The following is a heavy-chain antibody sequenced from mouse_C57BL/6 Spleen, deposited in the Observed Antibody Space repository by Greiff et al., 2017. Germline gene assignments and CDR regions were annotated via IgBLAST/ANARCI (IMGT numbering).Heavy chain of an antibody. CDR1: GYTFTNYW. J-gene: IGHJ4*01. CDR3: ARVPWNYYGSRYYAMDY. Sequence: QVQLQQPGAELVRPGTSVKMSCKASGYTFTNYWIGWAKQRPGHGLEWIGDIYPGGGYTNYNEKFKGKATLTADKSSSTAYMQFSSLTAEDAANYYCARVPWNYYGSRYYAMDYWGQGTSVTVSS. V-gene: IGHV1-63*01. D-gene: IGHD1-1*01. CDR2: IYPGGGYT.